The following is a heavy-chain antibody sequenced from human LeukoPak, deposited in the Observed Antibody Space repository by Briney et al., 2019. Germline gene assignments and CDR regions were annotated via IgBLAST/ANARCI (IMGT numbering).Heavy chain of an antibody. V-gene: IGHV1-18*01. D-gene: IGHD6-19*01. J-gene: IGHJ4*02. CDR1: GYIFTSFG. Sequence: GASVKVSCKASGYIFTSFGISWVRPAPGQGLEWVGWISTYSGDTNYAQNLQGRVTMTTDTSTSTAYMELRSLRSDDTAVYYCVTPKAGRDYWGQGTLVTVSS. CDR3: VTPKAGRDY. CDR2: ISTYSGDT.